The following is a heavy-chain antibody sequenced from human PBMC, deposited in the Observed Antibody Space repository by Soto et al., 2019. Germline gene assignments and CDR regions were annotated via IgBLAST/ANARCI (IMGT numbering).Heavy chain of an antibody. Sequence: GGSLRLSCAASGFTVSSNYMSWVRQAPGKGLEWVSVIYSGGSTYYADSVKGRSTISRDNSKNTLYLQMNSLRAEDTAVYYCVTTYYYYMDVWGKGTTVTVSS. J-gene: IGHJ6*03. CDR1: GFTVSSNY. D-gene: IGHD4-17*01. V-gene: IGHV3-66*01. CDR2: IYSGGST. CDR3: VTTYYYYMDV.